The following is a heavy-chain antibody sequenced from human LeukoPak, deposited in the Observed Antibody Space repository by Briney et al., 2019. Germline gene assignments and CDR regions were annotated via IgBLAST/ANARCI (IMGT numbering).Heavy chain of an antibody. Sequence: GASVKVSCKVSGYTLTELSMHWVRQAPGKGLEWMGGFDPEDGETIYAQKFQGRVTMTEDTSTDTAYMELSSLRSEDTAVYYCATDPTSVVPAARDYWGQGTLVTVSS. CDR3: ATDPTSVVPAARDY. J-gene: IGHJ4*02. D-gene: IGHD2-2*01. CDR2: FDPEDGET. V-gene: IGHV1-24*01. CDR1: GYTLTELS.